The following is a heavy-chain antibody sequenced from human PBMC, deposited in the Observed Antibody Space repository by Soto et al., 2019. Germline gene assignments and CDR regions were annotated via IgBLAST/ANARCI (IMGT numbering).Heavy chain of an antibody. CDR2: MNPNSGNT. CDR3: ARGPYDFWSGYYKDWFDP. V-gene: IGHV1-8*01. J-gene: IGHJ5*02. CDR1: GYTFTSYD. D-gene: IGHD3-3*01. Sequence: ASVKVSCKASGYTFTSYDINWVRQATGQGLEWMGWMNPNSGNTGYAQKFQGRVTMTRNTSISTAYMELSSLRSEDTAVYYCARGPYDFWSGYYKDWFDPWGQGTLVTVSS.